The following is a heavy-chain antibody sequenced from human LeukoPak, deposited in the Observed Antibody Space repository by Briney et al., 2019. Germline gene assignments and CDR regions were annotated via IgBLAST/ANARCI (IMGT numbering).Heavy chain of an antibody. J-gene: IGHJ4*02. CDR2: ISYDGSNK. CDR1: GGTFSSYA. D-gene: IGHD3-22*01. V-gene: IGHV3-30*04. Sequence: SCKASGGTFSSYAMHWVRQAPGKGLEWVAVISYDGSNKYYADSVKGRFTISRDNSKNTLYLQMNSLRAEDTAVYYCARDGITMIVVGAYYFDYWGQGTLVTVSS. CDR3: ARDGITMIVVGAYYFDY.